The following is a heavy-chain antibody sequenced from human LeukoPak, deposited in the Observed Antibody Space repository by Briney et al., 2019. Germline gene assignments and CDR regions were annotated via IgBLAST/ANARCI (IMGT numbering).Heavy chain of an antibody. CDR3: ARGPEVLLWFGELQAGAFDI. Sequence: GGSLRLSCAASGFTVSSNYMSWVRQAPGKGLEWVSVIYSGGSTYYADSVKGRFTISRDNSKNTLYLQMNSLRAEDTAVYYCARGPEVLLWFGELQAGAFDIWGQGTMVTVSS. CDR1: GFTVSSNY. V-gene: IGHV3-53*01. D-gene: IGHD3-10*01. J-gene: IGHJ3*02. CDR2: IYSGGST.